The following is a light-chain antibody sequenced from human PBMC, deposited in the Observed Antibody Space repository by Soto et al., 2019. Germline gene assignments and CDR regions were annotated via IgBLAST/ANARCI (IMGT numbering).Light chain of an antibody. CDR2: NSD. CDR1: TSNFGTKS. J-gene: IGLJ2*01. Sequence: QSVLTQPPSASGTPGQRVTISCSGATSNFGTKSVNWYQHLPGAAPRLLIYNSDQRPSGVPDRFSGSKSGTSASLAISGLQSAGEGDYFCASWDDTLHGPLFSGGTQLTVL. V-gene: IGLV1-44*01. CDR3: ASWDDTLHGPL.